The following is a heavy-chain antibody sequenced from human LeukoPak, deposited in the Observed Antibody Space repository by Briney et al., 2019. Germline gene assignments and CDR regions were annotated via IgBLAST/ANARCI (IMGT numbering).Heavy chain of an antibody. V-gene: IGHV3-48*01. Sequence: GGSLRLSCAASGFIISGDSMNWVRQAPGKGLEWIAYISRDSGIKYYADSVRGRFTISRDNAKNSLYLQMNSLRAEDTALYYCAKDTGDYYDSSGYYAYWGQGTLVTVSS. D-gene: IGHD3-22*01. CDR1: GFIISGDS. J-gene: IGHJ4*02. CDR3: AKDTGDYYDSSGYYAY. CDR2: ISRDSGIK.